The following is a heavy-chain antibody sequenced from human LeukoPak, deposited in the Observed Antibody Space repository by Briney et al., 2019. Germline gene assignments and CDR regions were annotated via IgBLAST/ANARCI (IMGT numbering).Heavy chain of an antibody. Sequence: GGSLRLSCAASGFTVSSNYMSWVRQAPGKGLEWVSYISSSGSTIYYADSVKGRFTISRDNAKNSLYLQMNSLRAEDTAVYYCARVASSFGEMGYWGQGTLVTVSS. CDR3: ARVASSFGEMGY. CDR2: ISSSGSTI. V-gene: IGHV3-11*04. D-gene: IGHD3-10*01. J-gene: IGHJ4*02. CDR1: GFTVSSNY.